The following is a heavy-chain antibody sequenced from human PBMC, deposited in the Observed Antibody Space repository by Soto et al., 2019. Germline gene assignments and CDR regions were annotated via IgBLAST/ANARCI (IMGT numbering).Heavy chain of an antibody. CDR2: ISYDGSNK. CDR3: AKDSDDYAMIFDY. J-gene: IGHJ4*02. V-gene: IGHV3-30*18. D-gene: IGHD4-17*01. CDR1: GFTFSSYG. Sequence: QVQLVESGGGVVQPGRSLRLSCAASGFTFSSYGMHWVRQAPGKGLEWVAVISYDGSNKYYADSVKGRFTISRGNSKNTLYLQMNSLRAEDTAVYYCAKDSDDYAMIFDYWGQGTLVTVSS.